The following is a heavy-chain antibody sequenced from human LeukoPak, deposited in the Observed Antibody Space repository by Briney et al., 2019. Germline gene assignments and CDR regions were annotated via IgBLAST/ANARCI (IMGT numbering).Heavy chain of an antibody. J-gene: IGHJ4*02. Sequence: QPGGSLRLSCAASGFTFSSYAMSWVRQAPGKGLEWVSAISGSGGSTYYADSVKGRFTISRDNSKNTLYLQMNSLRAEDTAVYYCAKPSIGRTMVRGDTFDYWGQGTLVTVSS. D-gene: IGHD3-10*01. CDR2: ISGSGGST. V-gene: IGHV3-23*01. CDR1: GFTFSSYA. CDR3: AKPSIGRTMVRGDTFDY.